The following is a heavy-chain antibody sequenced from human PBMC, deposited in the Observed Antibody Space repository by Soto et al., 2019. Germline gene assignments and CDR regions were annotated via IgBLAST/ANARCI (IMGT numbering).Heavy chain of an antibody. CDR3: VREAPCSNGVCNFDY. Sequence: LRLSCAASGFTFSPYEMNWVRQAPGKGLEWISYISSSATTIHYADSVKGRFTISRDNAKKSLYLQMNSLRAEDTAVYYCVREAPCSNGVCNFDYWGQGTLVTVSS. CDR2: ISSSATTI. CDR1: GFTFSPYE. D-gene: IGHD2-8*01. J-gene: IGHJ4*02. V-gene: IGHV3-48*03.